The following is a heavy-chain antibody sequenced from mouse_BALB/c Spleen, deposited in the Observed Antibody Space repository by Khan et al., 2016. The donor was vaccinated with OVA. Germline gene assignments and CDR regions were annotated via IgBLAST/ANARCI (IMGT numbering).Heavy chain of an antibody. V-gene: IGHV9-3-1*01. Sequence: QIQLVQSGPELKKPGETVKISCKASVYTFTNYGINWVKQAPGNGLKWMGWINTYTGEPTYTDDFKGRFAFTLETSASTAFLQINNLKDEDTSTDFCTRPYGGYGYFDYWGQGSTLTVSS. D-gene: IGHD1-1*02. J-gene: IGHJ2*01. CDR2: INTYTGEP. CDR1: VYTFTNYG. CDR3: TRPYGGYGYFDY.